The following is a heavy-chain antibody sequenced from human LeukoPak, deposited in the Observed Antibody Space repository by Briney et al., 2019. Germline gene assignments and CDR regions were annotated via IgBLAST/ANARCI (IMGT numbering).Heavy chain of an antibody. CDR2: ISSSGSTI. J-gene: IGHJ5*02. V-gene: IGHV3-48*03. D-gene: IGHD4-11*01. CDR3: ARDSHDYSIPIQGFDP. CDR1: GFTFSSYE. Sequence: PVGSLRLSCAASGFTFSSYEMNWVRQAPGKGLEWVSYISSSGSTICYADSVKGRFTISRDNAKNSLYLQMNSLRAEDTAVYYCARDSHDYSIPIQGFDPWGQGTLVTVSS.